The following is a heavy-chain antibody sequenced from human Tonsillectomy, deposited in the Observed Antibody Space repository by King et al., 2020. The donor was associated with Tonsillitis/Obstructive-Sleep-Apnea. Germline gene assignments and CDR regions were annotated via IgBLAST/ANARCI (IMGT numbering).Heavy chain of an antibody. J-gene: IGHJ3*02. Sequence: QLVQSGGGLVQPGGSLRLSCAASGFTFSSYAMSWVRQAPGKGLEWVSSISGSGGSTYYADSVKGRFTISRDNSKNTLYLQLNSLRAEDTAVYYCAKDGGDHYYDSSGANAFDIWGQGTMVTVSS. V-gene: IGHV3-23*04. CDR2: ISGSGGST. CDR3: AKDGGDHYYDSSGANAFDI. CDR1: GFTFSSYA. D-gene: IGHD3-22*01.